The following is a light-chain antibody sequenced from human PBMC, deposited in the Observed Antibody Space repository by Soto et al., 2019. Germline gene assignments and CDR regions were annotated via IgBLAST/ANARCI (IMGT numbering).Light chain of an antibody. Sequence: EVMLTQSPGTLSLSPGERATLSCRASQSVSSNYLAWYQQKSGQTPRLLIYGASNRATGIPDRFSGSGSGTDFTLTIRRLEPEGFALSYCQQYGTSPRWFGQGTKVEFK. CDR1: QSVSSNY. CDR3: QQYGTSPRW. J-gene: IGKJ1*01. V-gene: IGKV3-20*01. CDR2: GAS.